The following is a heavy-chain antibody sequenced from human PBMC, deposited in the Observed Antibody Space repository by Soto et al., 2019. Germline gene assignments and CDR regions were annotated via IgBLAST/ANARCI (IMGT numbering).Heavy chain of an antibody. J-gene: IGHJ4*02. V-gene: IGHV4-34*12. D-gene: IGHD2-21*02. CDR2: TLHSGST. CDR1: GGSLSGNY. Sequence: SETLSLTCTVYGGSLSGNYWGWIRQPPGKGLEWIGETLHSGSTAYNPSLKSRVTISVDTSRNQFSLKLNSVTAADTAVYYCARTTAAIHLNYWSQGTLVTVSS. CDR3: ARTTAAIHLNY.